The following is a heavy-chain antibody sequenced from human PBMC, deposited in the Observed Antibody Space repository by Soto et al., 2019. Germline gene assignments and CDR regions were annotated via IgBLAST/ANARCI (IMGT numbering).Heavy chain of an antibody. CDR2: IIPFLDIT. J-gene: IGHJ4*02. Sequence: SVKVSCKASGYTFTSYGISWVRQAPGQGLEWTGRIIPFLDITNYAQKFQGRVTITADKSTTTAYMELSSLRSEDTAVYFCARAPYCSSISFHLFDYWGQGTLVTVSS. CDR3: ARAPYCSSISFHLFDY. CDR1: GYTFTSYG. V-gene: IGHV1-69*04. D-gene: IGHD2-2*01.